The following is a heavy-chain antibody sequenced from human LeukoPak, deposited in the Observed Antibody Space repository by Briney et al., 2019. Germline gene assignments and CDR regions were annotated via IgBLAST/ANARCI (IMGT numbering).Heavy chain of an antibody. CDR3: AKDLPSYDFWIGYMY. CDR2: IRYDGSNK. Sequence: GGSLRLSCAASGFTFSSYGMHWVCQGPAQGLGWVAFIRYDGSNKYYADSVKGRFIITRDNSKNTLYLQMNSLRAEDTAVYYCAKDLPSYDFWIGYMYWGQGTLVTVSS. V-gene: IGHV3-30*02. D-gene: IGHD3-3*01. CDR1: GFTFSSYG. J-gene: IGHJ4*02.